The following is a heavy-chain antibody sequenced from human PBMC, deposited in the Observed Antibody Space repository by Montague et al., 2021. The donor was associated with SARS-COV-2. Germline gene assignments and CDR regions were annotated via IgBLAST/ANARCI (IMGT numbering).Heavy chain of an antibody. CDR3: ARGDGHYYGSATYPDY. V-gene: IGHV4-59*01. CDR2: IYYSGST. CDR1: GGSITNYY. J-gene: IGHJ4*01. D-gene: IGHD3-10*01. Sequence: SETLSLTCTVSGGSITNYYWSWIRQPPGKGLEYIGYIYYSGSTNYNPSLKSRVTMSVDTSKNQFSLKLSSVTAADTAVYYCARGDGHYYGSATYPDYWGHGILVTVSS.